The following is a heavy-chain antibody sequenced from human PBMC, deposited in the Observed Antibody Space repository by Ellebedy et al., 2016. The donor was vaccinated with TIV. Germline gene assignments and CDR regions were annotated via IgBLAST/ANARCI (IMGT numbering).Heavy chain of an antibody. J-gene: IGHJ4*02. V-gene: IGHV4-31*11. Sequence: SETLSLTXAVSGGSVRSGPYCWSWIRQHPGKGLEWIGYIYYSWSSYYNPSLQSRLTISSDTPKNHFSLRLSSVTAADTAVYYCAAVTLRPGMVRGAPDLWGRGTLVTVSS. CDR2: IYYSWSS. CDR3: AAVTLRPGMVRGAPDL. CDR1: GGSVRSGPYC. D-gene: IGHD3-10*01.